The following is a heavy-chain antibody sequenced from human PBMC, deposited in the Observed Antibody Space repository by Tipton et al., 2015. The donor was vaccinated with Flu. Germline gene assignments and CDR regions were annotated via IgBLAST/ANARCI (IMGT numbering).Heavy chain of an antibody. D-gene: IGHD5-12*01. CDR2: LYSVGDT. Sequence: QLVQSGGGLIQPGGSLRLSCAASGFSIRNNYMNWVRQAPGKGLEWVSVLYSVGDTYYADSVTGRFTIYRDNSKNTLYLQMNSLRAEDTAVYYCARDPDGVYGNPDDYWGRGTLVTVSS. CDR1: GFSIRNNY. V-gene: IGHV3-53*01. CDR3: ARDPDGVYGNPDDY. J-gene: IGHJ1*01.